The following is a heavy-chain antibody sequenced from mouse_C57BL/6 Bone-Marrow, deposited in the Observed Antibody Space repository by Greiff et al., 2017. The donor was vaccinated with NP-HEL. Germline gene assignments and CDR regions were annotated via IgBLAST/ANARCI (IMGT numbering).Heavy chain of an antibody. CDR3: TTGGSSPYAMDY. Sequence: VQLHQSVAELVRPGASVKLSCTVSGFNIKDDYMHWVTQRPEQGLEWIGWIDPENGDHEYASKFQGKATITADPSSNTAYLQLSSLTSEDTAVYYCTTGGSSPYAMDYWGQGTSVTVSS. CDR2: IDPENGDH. V-gene: IGHV14-4*01. CDR1: GFNIKDDY. D-gene: IGHD1-1*01. J-gene: IGHJ4*01.